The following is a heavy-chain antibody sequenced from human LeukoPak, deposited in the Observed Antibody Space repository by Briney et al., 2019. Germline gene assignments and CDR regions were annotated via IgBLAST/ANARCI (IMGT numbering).Heavy chain of an antibody. CDR3: ARATYYYDSSGYYFDY. CDR1: GGSISSSSCY. D-gene: IGHD3-22*01. V-gene: IGHV4-39*01. CDR2: IYYSGST. J-gene: IGHJ4*02. Sequence: PSETLSLTCTVSGGSISSSSCYWGWIRQPPGKGLEWIGSIYYSGSTYYNPSLKSRVTISVDTSKNQFSLKLSSVTAADTAVYYCARATYYYDSSGYYFDYWGQGTLVTVSS.